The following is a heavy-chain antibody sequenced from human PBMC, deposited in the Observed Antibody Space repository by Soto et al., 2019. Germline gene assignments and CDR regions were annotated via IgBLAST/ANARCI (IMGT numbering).Heavy chain of an antibody. J-gene: IGHJ6*02. Sequence: QVQLQESGPGLVKPSQTLSLTCTVSGGSISSGGYYWSWIRQHPGKGLEWIGYIYYSGSTYYNPSLKSRVTISVDTSKNQFSLKLSSVTAADTAVYSWARGRITIFGVATSYGMDVWGQGTTVTVSS. CDR1: GGSISSGGYY. CDR2: IYYSGST. V-gene: IGHV4-31*03. D-gene: IGHD3-3*01. CDR3: ARGRITIFGVATSYGMDV.